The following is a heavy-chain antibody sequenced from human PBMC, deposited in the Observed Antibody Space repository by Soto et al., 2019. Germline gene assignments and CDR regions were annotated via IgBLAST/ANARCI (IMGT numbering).Heavy chain of an antibody. J-gene: IGHJ4*02. CDR2: MNPNTGDT. V-gene: IGHV1-8*01. D-gene: IGHD1-26*01. CDR1: GYIFTNYD. CDR3: ATEWEEGFCFDH. Sequence: QVQLVQSGAEVGKPGASVKVSCKTSGYIFTNYDINWVRQAAGQGLEWVGWMNPNTGDTGYAQKFQGRVTMTRNSSTSTAYMELRSLRSDDTAVYCCATEWEEGFCFDHWGQGALVTVSS.